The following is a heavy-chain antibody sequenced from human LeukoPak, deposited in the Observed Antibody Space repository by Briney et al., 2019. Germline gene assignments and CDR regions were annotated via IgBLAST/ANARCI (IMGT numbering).Heavy chain of an antibody. CDR1: GFTFSSYW. Sequence: GGSLRLSCAASGFTFSSYWMHWVRQVPGKGLVWVSRIISDGSDASYADSVKGRFTMSRDNAKNTLYLQMNSLRGEDTAVYYCTRDRRYGGMDVWGQGTTVTVSS. V-gene: IGHV3-74*01. D-gene: IGHD4-17*01. CDR2: IISDGSDA. J-gene: IGHJ6*02. CDR3: TRDRRYGGMDV.